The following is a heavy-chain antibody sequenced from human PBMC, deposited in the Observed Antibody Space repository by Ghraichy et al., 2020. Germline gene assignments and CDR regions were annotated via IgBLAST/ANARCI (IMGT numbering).Heavy chain of an antibody. CDR3: AKDVVRVAGAYFDY. Sequence: SLNISCAASGFTFDDYAMHWVRQAPGKGLEWVSGISWNSGSIGYADSVKGRFTISRDNAKNSLYLQMNSLRAEDTALYYCAKDVVRVAGAYFDYWGQGTLVTVSS. D-gene: IGHD6-19*01. V-gene: IGHV3-9*01. CDR2: ISWNSGSI. CDR1: GFTFDDYA. J-gene: IGHJ4*02.